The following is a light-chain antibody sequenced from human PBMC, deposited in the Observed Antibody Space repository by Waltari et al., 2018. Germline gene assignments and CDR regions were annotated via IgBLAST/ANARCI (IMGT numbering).Light chain of an antibody. CDR3: QQYGRSWNT. CDR2: GSS. CDR1: QSVSSNY. Sequence: EIVLTQSPGPLSLSPGDRATLSCRASQSVSSNYLAWYQQRPGQAPRLLIHGSSSRATGIPDRFSGSGSGTDFTLTISRLEPEDFAVYYCQQYGRSWNTFGQGTKLEIK. J-gene: IGKJ2*01. V-gene: IGKV3-20*01.